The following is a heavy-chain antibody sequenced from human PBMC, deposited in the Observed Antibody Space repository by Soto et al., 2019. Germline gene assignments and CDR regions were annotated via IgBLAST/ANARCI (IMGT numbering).Heavy chain of an antibody. J-gene: IGHJ5*02. D-gene: IGHD3-16*02. CDR1: GYTFTNYA. CDR2: INAGNGNT. V-gene: IGHV1-3*05. CDR3: ARGFPLRFDP. Sequence: VKLVQSGAEEKKPGASVKVSCKASGYTFTNYAMHWVRQAPGQGLEWMGWINAGNGNTNYSQKFQGRVTITRDTSASTDYMELSSLRSEDTAVYYFARGFPLRFDPWGQGTLVTFSS.